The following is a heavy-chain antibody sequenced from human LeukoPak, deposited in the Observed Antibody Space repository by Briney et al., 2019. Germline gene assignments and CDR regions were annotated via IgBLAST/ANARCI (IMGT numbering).Heavy chain of an antibody. CDR1: GGTFSSYA. Sequence: SVKVSCKASGGTFSSYAISWVRQAPGQGLEWMGRIIPIFGTANYAQKFQGRVTITTDESTSTAYMELSSLRSEDTAVYYCATSGGYCSGGSCYGYWGQGTLVTVSS. V-gene: IGHV1-69*05. J-gene: IGHJ4*02. CDR2: IIPIFGTA. CDR3: ATSGGYCSGGSCYGY. D-gene: IGHD2-15*01.